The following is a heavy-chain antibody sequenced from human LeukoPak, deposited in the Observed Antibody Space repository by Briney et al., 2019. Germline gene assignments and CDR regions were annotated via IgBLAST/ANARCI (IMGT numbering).Heavy chain of an antibody. V-gene: IGHV1-2*02. CDR2: INPNSGGT. Sequence: GASVKVPCKASGYIFSNYGITWVRQAPGQGLEWMGWINPNSGGTNYAQKFQGRVTMTRDTSISTAYMELSRLRSDDTAVYYCARVRWLVPGYFQHWGQGTLVTVSS. D-gene: IGHD6-19*01. J-gene: IGHJ1*01. CDR3: ARVRWLVPGYFQH. CDR1: GYIFSNYG.